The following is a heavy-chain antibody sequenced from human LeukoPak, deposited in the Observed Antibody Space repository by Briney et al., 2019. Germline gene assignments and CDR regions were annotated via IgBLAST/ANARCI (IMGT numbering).Heavy chain of an antibody. J-gene: IGHJ4*02. D-gene: IGHD3-3*01. V-gene: IGHV3-23*01. CDR3: AKLLVLRFLEWSGPFDY. Sequence: GGSLRLSCAASGFTFSSYAMSWVRQAPGKGLEWVSAISGSGGSTYYADSVKGRFTISRDNSKNTLYLQMNSLRAEDTAVYYCAKLLVLRFLEWSGPFDYWGQGTLVTVSS. CDR1: GFTFSSYA. CDR2: ISGSGGST.